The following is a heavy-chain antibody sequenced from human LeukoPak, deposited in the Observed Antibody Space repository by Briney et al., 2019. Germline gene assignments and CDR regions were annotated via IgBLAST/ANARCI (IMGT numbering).Heavy chain of an antibody. CDR1: GYTFTSYG. D-gene: IGHD4-11*01. J-gene: IGHJ5*02. V-gene: IGHV1-18*01. Sequence: ASVKVSCKASGYTFTSYGISWVRQAPGQGLEWMGWISDYNGNTNYAQKVQGRVTMTTDTSTGTAYMELRSLRSNDTAVYYCARDLYRDSLPVSWFDPWGQGTLVTVSS. CDR3: ARDLYRDSLPVSWFDP. CDR2: ISDYNGNT.